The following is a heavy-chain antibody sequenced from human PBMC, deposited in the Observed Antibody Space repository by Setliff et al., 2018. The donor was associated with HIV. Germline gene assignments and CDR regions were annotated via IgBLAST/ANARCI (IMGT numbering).Heavy chain of an antibody. CDR1: GYTFTTYS. V-gene: IGHV1-3*01. D-gene: IGHD3-10*01. CDR2: TNVGKGDT. J-gene: IGHJ4*01. CDR3: ARGALLAVFDFDH. Sequence: ASVKVSCKASGYTFTTYSIHWVRQAPGQSLEWMGWTNVGKGDTKYSQELQGRITITRDTSANTAYMELSSLRSDDTAVYFCARGALLAVFDFDHWGHGTLVTVSS.